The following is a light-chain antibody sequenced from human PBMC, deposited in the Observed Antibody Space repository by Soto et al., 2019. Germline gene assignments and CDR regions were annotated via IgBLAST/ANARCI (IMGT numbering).Light chain of an antibody. J-gene: IGKJ4*01. CDR2: LAS. V-gene: IGKV1-9*01. Sequence: IQLTQSPSSLSASVGDRVTITCWASQDISSYLAWYQQKPGKAPKPLIYLASTLHSGVPSSFSGSGSGTDFSLTISSLQPEDAATYYCQSLNRFPHSFGGGTKV. CDR1: QDISSY. CDR3: QSLNRFPHS.